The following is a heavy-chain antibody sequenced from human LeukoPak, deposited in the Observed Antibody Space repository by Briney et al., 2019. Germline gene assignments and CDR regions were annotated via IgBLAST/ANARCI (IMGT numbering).Heavy chain of an antibody. J-gene: IGHJ4*02. CDR2: IWYDGSRK. D-gene: IGHD5/OR15-5a*01. CDR1: GLTFSNYG. CDR3: ARDRSSRVYDF. Sequence: GGSLRLSCVASGLTFSNYGMHWVRQAPGKGLEWVAVIWYDGSRKYYAGSVKGRFSISRDNSKNTLYLQMNSLRAEDTAAYYCARDRSSRVYDFWGQGILVTVSS. V-gene: IGHV3-33*01.